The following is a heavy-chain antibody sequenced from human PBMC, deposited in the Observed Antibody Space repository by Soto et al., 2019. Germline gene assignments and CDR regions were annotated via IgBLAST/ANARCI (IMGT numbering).Heavy chain of an antibody. CDR2: IIPILGIA. V-gene: IGHV1-69*02. J-gene: IGHJ6*02. D-gene: IGHD3-10*01. CDR1: GGTFSSYT. Sequence: QVQLVQSGAEVKKPGSSVKVSCKASGGTFSSYTISWVRQAPGQGLEWMGRIIPILGIANYAQKFQGRVTITADQCTGTAYMELSSLSSEDTGVYYCASASITMVRGVITSYYYGMDVWGQGTTVTVSS. CDR3: ASASITMVRGVITSYYYGMDV.